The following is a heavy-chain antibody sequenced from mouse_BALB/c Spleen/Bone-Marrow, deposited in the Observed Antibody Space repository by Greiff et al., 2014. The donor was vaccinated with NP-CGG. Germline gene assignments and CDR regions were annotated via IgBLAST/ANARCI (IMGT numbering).Heavy chain of an antibody. J-gene: IGHJ4*01. CDR1: GYAFTNYL. CDR3: ARAITDAMDY. V-gene: IGHV1-54*01. D-gene: IGHD2-4*01. CDR2: INSGCGGT. Sequence: VQLQQSGAELVRPGTSVKVSCKGSGYAFTNYLIEWVKQRPGQGLEWIGVINSGCGGTKYNEKFKGKATLTADKSSSTAYMQLSSLTSDDSAVYFCARAITDAMDYWGQGTSVTVSS.